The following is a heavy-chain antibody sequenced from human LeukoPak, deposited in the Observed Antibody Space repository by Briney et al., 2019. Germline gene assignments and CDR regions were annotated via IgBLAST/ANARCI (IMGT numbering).Heavy chain of an antibody. D-gene: IGHD1-14*01. CDR2: INPNSGGT. CDR1: GCTFTGYY. Sequence: VASVKVSCKASGCTFTGYYMHWVRQAPGQGLEWMGWINPNSGGTNYAQKFQGRVTMTRDTSISTAYMELSRLRSDDTAVYYCARSAEPHYYYYYGMDVWGQGTTVTVSS. CDR3: ARSAEPHYYYYYGMDV. J-gene: IGHJ6*02. V-gene: IGHV1-2*02.